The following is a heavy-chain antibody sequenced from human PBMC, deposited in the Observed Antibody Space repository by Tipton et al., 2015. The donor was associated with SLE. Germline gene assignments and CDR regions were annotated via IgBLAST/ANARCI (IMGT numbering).Heavy chain of an antibody. Sequence: TLSLTCTVSGGSISSSSYYWGWIRQPPGKGLEWIGSIYYSGSTYYNPSLKSRVTISVDTPKNQFSLKLSSVPAADTAVYYCARVWWEQLPFFAYWGQGPLVTVSS. CDR3: ARVWWEQLPFFAY. V-gene: IGHV4-39*01. D-gene: IGHD1-26*01. CDR1: GGSISSSSYY. CDR2: IYYSGST. J-gene: IGHJ4*02.